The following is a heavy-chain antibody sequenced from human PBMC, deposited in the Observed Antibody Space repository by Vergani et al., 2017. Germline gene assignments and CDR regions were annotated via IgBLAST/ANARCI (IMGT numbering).Heavy chain of an antibody. D-gene: IGHD3-3*01. CDR1: GYSFTSYW. Sequence: EVQLVQSGAEVKKPGESLKISCKGSGYSFTSYWIGWVRQMPGKGLEWMGIIYPGDSDVRYSPSFQGQVTMSVDKSLSTAYLQWSSLKASDTATYYCAKTHDXSSLYSSYNWFDPWGQGTQVTVSS. CDR2: IYPGDSDV. J-gene: IGHJ5*02. V-gene: IGHV5-51*01. CDR3: AKTHDXSSLYSSYNWFDP.